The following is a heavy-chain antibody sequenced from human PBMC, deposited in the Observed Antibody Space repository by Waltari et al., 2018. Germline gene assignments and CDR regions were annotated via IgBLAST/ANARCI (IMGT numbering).Heavy chain of an antibody. CDR2: IKWDGGFT. V-gene: IGHV3-20*04. Sequence: EVQLVESGGSLVRPGGSLRLSCAAYGFTFDDYGRNWVRQVPGKGLEWVAGIKWDGGFTAYVDSVKGRFTISRDNAKNSVYLQMNSLRSEDTALYYCAKSGNLAARPHFDFWGQGTRVTVSS. D-gene: IGHD6-6*01. J-gene: IGHJ4*02. CDR1: GFTFDDYG. CDR3: AKSGNLAARPHFDF.